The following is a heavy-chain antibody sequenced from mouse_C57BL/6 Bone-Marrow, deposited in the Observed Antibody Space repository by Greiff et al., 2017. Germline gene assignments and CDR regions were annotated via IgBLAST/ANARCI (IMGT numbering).Heavy chain of an antibody. D-gene: IGHD2-3*01. CDR3: ARSGYDPAWFAY. Sequence: VQLQQSGPELVKPGASVKISCKASGYTFTDYYMNWVKQSHGKSLEWIGDINPNNGGTSYNQKFKGKATLTVDKSSSTAYMELRSLTSEDSAVYYCARSGYDPAWFAYWGQGTLVTVSA. CDR2: INPNNGGT. J-gene: IGHJ3*01. V-gene: IGHV1-26*01. CDR1: GYTFTDYY.